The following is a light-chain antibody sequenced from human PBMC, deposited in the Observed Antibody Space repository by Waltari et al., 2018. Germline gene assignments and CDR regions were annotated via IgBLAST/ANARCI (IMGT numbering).Light chain of an antibody. V-gene: IGKV2-29*02. CDR2: RVS. J-gene: IGKJ1*01. CDR3: MQALQTPRT. Sequence: DIVMTQTPLSLPVTPGEPASISCRSSQSLLHSNGNTYLYWYLQKPGQPPRLLIYRVSNRFSGVPDSFSGSGSGTDFTLKISRVECEDFAVYYCMQALQTPRTFGQGTKVEIK. CDR1: QSLLHSNGNTY.